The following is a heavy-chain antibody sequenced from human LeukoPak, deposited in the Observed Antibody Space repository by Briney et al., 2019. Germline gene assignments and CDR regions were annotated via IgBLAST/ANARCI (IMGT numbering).Heavy chain of an antibody. Sequence: PGGSLRLSCAASGFTFSSYWMSWVRQAPGKGLEWVSAISGSGGSTYYADSVKGRFTISRDNSKNTLYLQMNSLRAEDTAVYYCAKRVIVVVPAARYNWFDPWGQGTLVTVSS. V-gene: IGHV3-23*01. CDR2: ISGSGGST. CDR3: AKRVIVVVPAARYNWFDP. J-gene: IGHJ5*02. CDR1: GFTFSSYW. D-gene: IGHD2-2*01.